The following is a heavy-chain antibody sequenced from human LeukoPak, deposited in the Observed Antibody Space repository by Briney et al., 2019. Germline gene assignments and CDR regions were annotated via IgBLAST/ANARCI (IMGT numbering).Heavy chain of an antibody. D-gene: IGHD5-24*01. CDR3: ARHHRGDGYNSFDY. CDR2: IYTSGST. Sequence: SETLSLTCTVSGGSISSGSYYWNWIRQPAGKGLEWIGRIYTSGSTNYNPSLKSRVTISVDTSKNQFSLKLSSVTAADTAVYYCARHHRGDGYNSFDYWGQGTLVTVSS. J-gene: IGHJ4*02. CDR1: GGSISSGSYY. V-gene: IGHV4-61*02.